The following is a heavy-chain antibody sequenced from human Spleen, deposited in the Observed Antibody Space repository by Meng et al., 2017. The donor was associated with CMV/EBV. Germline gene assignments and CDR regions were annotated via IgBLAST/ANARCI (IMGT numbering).Heavy chain of an antibody. CDR1: GYTFTSYN. CDR2: INPSGGST. V-gene: IGHV1-46*01. J-gene: IGHJ6*02. Sequence: ASVQVSCKASGYTFTSYNMHGGRQAPGQGLEWMGIINPSGGSTRNAQKFQGRVTMTRDTSTSTVYMELSSLRSEDTAVYYCARDKVASTSNGMDVWGQGTTVTVSS. CDR3: ARDKVASTSNGMDV. D-gene: IGHD1-26*01.